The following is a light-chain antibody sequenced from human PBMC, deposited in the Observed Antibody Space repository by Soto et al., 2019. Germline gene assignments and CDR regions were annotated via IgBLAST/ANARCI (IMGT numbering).Light chain of an antibody. Sequence: DIKMTQSPSSLSAPLGAGFTTTCRPSRGIRIYLNWYQQKPGRAPKLLIHAASGLQSGVPSRFSGSGSGTHFTLTISSLQPEDSATYYCQQSFSIFPWTFGQGTKVEI. CDR3: QQSFSIFPWT. J-gene: IGKJ1*01. CDR2: AAS. CDR1: RGIRIY. V-gene: IGKV1-39*01.